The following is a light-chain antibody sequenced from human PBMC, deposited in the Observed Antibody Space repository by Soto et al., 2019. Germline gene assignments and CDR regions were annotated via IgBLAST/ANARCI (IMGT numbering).Light chain of an antibody. CDR2: DVT. Sequence: QSALAQPRSVSGSPGQSVTISCSGTSSDVGGYNSVSWYQQFPGKAPKLMIYDVTKRPSGVPDRFSGSKSGNTASLTISGLQAEDEAHYYCCSYAASYTLVFGGGTKLTVL. CDR3: CSYAASYTLV. J-gene: IGLJ2*01. CDR1: SSDVGGYNS. V-gene: IGLV2-11*01.